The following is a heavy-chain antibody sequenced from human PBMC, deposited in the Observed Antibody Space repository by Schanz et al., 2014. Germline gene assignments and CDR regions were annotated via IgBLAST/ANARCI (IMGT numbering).Heavy chain of an antibody. J-gene: IGHJ3*02. Sequence: VQLVDSGGGLVQPGGSLRLSCAASGFTFRGYAMSWVRQAPGKGLEWVSAISGSGGSTYYADSVKGRFTISRDNSKNTLYLQMNSLRAEDTAVYYCAKGRFGELSAFDIWGQGTMVTVSS. D-gene: IGHD3-10*01. CDR2: ISGSGGST. CDR1: GFTFRGYA. V-gene: IGHV3-23*04. CDR3: AKGRFGELSAFDI.